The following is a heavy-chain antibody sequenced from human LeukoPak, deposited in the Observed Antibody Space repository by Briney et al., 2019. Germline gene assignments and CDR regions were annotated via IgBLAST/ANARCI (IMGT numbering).Heavy chain of an antibody. CDR1: GFTFGDYA. V-gene: IGHV3-49*04. CDR3: TRVSLVAASVFFDY. D-gene: IGHD2-15*01. CDR2: IRSKAYGGTT. Sequence: PGGSLRLSCTASGFTFGDYAMSWVRQAPGKGLEWVSFIRSKAYGGTTEYAASVKGRFTISRDDSKSIGYLQMNSLKTEDTAVYYCTRVSLVAASVFFDYWGQGTLVTVSS. J-gene: IGHJ4*02.